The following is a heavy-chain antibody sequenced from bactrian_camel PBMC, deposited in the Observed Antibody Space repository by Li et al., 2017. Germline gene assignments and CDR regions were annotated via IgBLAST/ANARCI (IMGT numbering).Heavy chain of an antibody. D-gene: IGHD7*01. Sequence: VQLVESGGGSIQAGGSLKLSCLVSGSKDHYNTCSLGWYHQAPGNERELVSYINKDGSTYYTDSVKGRFTISQDNRRNTIYLQMNNLKPEDTAMYYCAAGRGGGNPLRLSGYQYWGQGTQVTVS. CDR2: INKDGST. J-gene: IGHJ4*01. CDR1: GSKDHYNTCS. CDR3: AAGRGGGNPLRLSGYQY. V-gene: IGHV3S53*01.